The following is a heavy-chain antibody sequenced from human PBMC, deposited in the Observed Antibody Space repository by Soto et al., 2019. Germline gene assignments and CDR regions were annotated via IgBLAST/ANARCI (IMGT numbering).Heavy chain of an antibody. CDR1: RATFNKYA. CDR3: ARGETYLGV. CDR2: IIPIFSSR. D-gene: IGHD3-16*01. V-gene: IGHV1-69*01. Sequence: QVQLVQSGAEVKKPGSSVKVSCKTPRATFNKYAFNWLRQAPGQGLEWMGWIIPIFSSRNYAEKFQGRVSITAYDSTSTAYMELRSLSFEDTAVYYCARGETYLGVWGQGSSVTVSS. J-gene: IGHJ6*02.